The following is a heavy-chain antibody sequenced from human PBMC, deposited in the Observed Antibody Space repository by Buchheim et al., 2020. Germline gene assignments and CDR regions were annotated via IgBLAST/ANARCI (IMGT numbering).Heavy chain of an antibody. CDR1: GGTFSSYT. Sequence: QVQLVQSGAEVKKPGSSVKVSCKASGGTFSSYTISWVRQAPGQGLEWMGRIIPILGIANYAQKFQGRVTITADKSTSTAYMELSSLRSEDTAVYYCASIQAATGEVRYYYYGMDVWGQGTT. V-gene: IGHV1-69*02. D-gene: IGHD2-15*01. CDR3: ASIQAATGEVRYYYYGMDV. CDR2: IIPILGIA. J-gene: IGHJ6*02.